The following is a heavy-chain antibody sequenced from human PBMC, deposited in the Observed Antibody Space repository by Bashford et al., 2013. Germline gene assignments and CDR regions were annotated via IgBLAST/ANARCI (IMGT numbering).Heavy chain of an antibody. J-gene: IGHJ5*02. V-gene: IGHV4-39*07. CDR1: GGSISSSSYY. CDR3: ARGRDYGNWFDP. CDR2: IYYSGST. D-gene: IGHD4-17*01. Sequence: SETLSLTCTVSGGSISSSSYYWGWIRQPPGKGLEWIGSIYYSGSTYYNPSLKSRLTMSIDTSKNQFSLNLTSVTAADTAVYYCARGRDYGNWFDPWGQGTLVTVSS.